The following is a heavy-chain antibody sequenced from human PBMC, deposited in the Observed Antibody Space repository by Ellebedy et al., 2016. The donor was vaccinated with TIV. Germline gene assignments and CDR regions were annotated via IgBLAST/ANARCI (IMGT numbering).Heavy chain of an antibody. Sequence: GESLKISCAASGFHFSSYDVNWVRQAPGRGLEWLSYISSSGSTTKYADSVKGRFTISRDNAKNSLYLQMNSLRAEDTAVYYCARDDSSGYPRYFDYWGQGTLVTVSP. CDR2: ISSSGSTT. CDR3: ARDDSSGYPRYFDY. J-gene: IGHJ4*02. D-gene: IGHD3-22*01. V-gene: IGHV3-48*03. CDR1: GFHFSSYD.